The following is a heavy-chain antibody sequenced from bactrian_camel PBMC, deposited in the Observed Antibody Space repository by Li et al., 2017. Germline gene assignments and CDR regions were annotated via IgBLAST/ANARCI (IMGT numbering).Heavy chain of an antibody. J-gene: IGHJ4*01. D-gene: IGHD1*01. CDR1: GFIFSMCA. V-gene: IGHV3S53*01. Sequence: HVQLVESGGGSVQAGGSVTLSCVSSGFIFSMCAMGWYRQAPGKERELVGSVGTDGTTTYADSMKGRVTISQDNAKNTLYLQMSSLNPEDTAMYICAADLRCPFKKDDAIWGQGTQVTVS. CDR2: VGTDGTT. CDR3: AADLRCPFKKDDAI.